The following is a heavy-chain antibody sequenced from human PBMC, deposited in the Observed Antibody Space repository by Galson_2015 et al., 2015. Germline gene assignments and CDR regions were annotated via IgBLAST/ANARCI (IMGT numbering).Heavy chain of an antibody. J-gene: IGHJ4*02. CDR3: ARGGGYSSSWFTIDY. CDR2: ISSSSSYI. Sequence: SLRLSCAASGFTFSSYSMNWVRQAPGKGLEWVSSISSSSSYIYYADSVKGRSTISRDNAKNSLYLQMNSLRAEDTAVYYCARGGGYSSSWFTIDYWGQGTLVTVSS. V-gene: IGHV3-21*01. D-gene: IGHD6-13*01. CDR1: GFTFSSYS.